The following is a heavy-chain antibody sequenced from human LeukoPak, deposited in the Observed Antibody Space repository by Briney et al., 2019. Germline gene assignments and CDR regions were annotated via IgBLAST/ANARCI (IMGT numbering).Heavy chain of an antibody. D-gene: IGHD3-3*01. V-gene: IGHV4-39*01. CDR2: IYYSGST. J-gene: IGHJ4*02. CDR3: ARLENKIFGVAPLLD. CDR1: GGSISSSSYY. Sequence: SETLSLTCTVSGGSISSSSYYWGWIRQPPGKGLEWIGSIYYSGSTYYNPSLKSRVTISVDTSKNQFSLKLSSVTAADTAVYYCARLENKIFGVAPLLDWGQGTLVTVSS.